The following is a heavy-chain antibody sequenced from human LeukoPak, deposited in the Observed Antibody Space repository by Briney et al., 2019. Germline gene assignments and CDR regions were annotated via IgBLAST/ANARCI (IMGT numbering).Heavy chain of an antibody. CDR3: ASRSPASDY. CDR1: GFTFSSHA. Sequence: PGGSLRLSCAASGFTFSSHAMSWVRQAPGKGLEWVSAISAGGGSTYYADSVKGRFTISRDNSKNTLYLEMNSLRVEDTAVYYCASRSPASDYWGQGTLVTVSS. J-gene: IGHJ4*02. V-gene: IGHV3-23*01. CDR2: ISAGGGST. D-gene: IGHD2-2*01.